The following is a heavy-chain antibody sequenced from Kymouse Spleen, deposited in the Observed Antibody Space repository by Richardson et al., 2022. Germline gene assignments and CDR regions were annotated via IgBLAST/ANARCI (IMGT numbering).Heavy chain of an antibody. CDR1: GFTFSNAW. J-gene: IGHJ3*02. D-gene: IGHD1-7*01. V-gene: IGHV3-15*01. CDR2: IKSKTDGGTT. Sequence: EVQLVESGGGLVKPGGSLRLSCAASGFTFSNAWMSWVRQAPGKGLEWVGRIKSKTDGGTTDYAAPVKGRFTISRDDSKNTLYLQMNSLKTEDTAVYYCTTEDITGTYDAFDIWGQGTMVTVSS. CDR3: TTEDITGTYDAFDI.